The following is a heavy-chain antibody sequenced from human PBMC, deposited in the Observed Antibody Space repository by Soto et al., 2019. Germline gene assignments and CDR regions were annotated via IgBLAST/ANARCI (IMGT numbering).Heavy chain of an antibody. J-gene: IGHJ5*02. CDR1: GFTFSGSA. CDR3: ARATRASVRTAMVRSNWCDS. CDR2: ISGSGGNT. Sequence: EVQLLESGGRLIQPGGSLRLSCAPSGFTFSGSAMTWGRQAPVKGLEWVSSISGSGGNTYYADSVKGRFTISRDNSKNTLALQMNSLRADDTAVYYCARATRASVRTAMVRSNWCDSWGQGTLVTVSS. D-gene: IGHD5-18*01. V-gene: IGHV3-23*01.